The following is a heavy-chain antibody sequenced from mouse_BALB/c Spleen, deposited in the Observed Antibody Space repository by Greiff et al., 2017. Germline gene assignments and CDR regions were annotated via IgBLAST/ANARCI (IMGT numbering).Heavy chain of an antibody. V-gene: IGHV14-1*02. J-gene: IGHJ3*01. Sequence: VQLKESGAELVRPGALVKLSCKASGFNIKDYYMHWVKQRPEQGLEWIGWIDPENGNTIYDPKFQGKASITADTSSNTAYLQLSSLTSEDTAVYYCAPYGSSYSGFAYWGQGTLVTVSA. CDR1: GFNIKDYY. D-gene: IGHD1-1*01. CDR3: APYGSSYSGFAY. CDR2: IDPENGNT.